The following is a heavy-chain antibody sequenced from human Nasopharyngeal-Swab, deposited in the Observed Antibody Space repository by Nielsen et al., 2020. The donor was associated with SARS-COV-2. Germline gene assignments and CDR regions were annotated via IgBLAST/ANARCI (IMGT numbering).Heavy chain of an antibody. CDR3: ARELLWFGEVSGYYGMDV. J-gene: IGHJ6*02. V-gene: IGHV3-30-3*01. CDR2: ISYDGSNK. CDR1: GFTVSSYA. D-gene: IGHD3-10*01. Sequence: GGSLRLSCAASGFTVSSYAMHWVRQAPGKGLEWVAVISYDGSNKYYADSVKGRFTISRDNSKNTLYLQMNSLRAEDTAVYYCARELLWFGEVSGYYGMDVWGQGTTVTVSS.